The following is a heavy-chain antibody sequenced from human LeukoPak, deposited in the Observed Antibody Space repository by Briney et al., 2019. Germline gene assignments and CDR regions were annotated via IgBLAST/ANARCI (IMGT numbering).Heavy chain of an antibody. CDR2: INHSGST. Sequence: SSETLSLTCAVYGGSFSGYYWSWIRQPPGKGLEWIGEINHSGSTNYNPSLKSRVTISVDTSKNQFSLKLSSVTAADTAVYYCATRVILGYCSGGSCYPKWFDPWGQGTLVTVSS. CDR3: ATRVILGYCSGGSCYPKWFDP. CDR1: GGSFSGYY. V-gene: IGHV4-34*01. D-gene: IGHD2-15*01. J-gene: IGHJ5*02.